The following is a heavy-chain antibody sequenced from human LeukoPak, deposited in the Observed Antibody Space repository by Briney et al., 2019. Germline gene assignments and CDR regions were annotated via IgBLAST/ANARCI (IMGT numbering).Heavy chain of an antibody. CDR3: ASTTYYWN. D-gene: IGHD1-20*01. V-gene: IGHV3-7*01. J-gene: IGHJ4*02. CDR1: GFIFSDYW. Sequence: GGSLRLSCAASGFIFSDYWMTWVRQAPGRGLEWVANIKYDGSEENYVDSVKGRFIISRDNANNSLFLQTNSLRVEDTAVYFCASTTYYWNWGRGTLVTVSS. CDR2: IKYDGSEE.